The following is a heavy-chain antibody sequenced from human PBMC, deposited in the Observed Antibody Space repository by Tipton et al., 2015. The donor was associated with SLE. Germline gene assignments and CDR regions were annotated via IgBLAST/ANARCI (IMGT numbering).Heavy chain of an antibody. Sequence: SLRLSCAASGITFSSYAMTWVRQAPGRGLEWVSLISGTTGSTYYADSVKGRFTISSDNSKNTLYLQMNSLRAEDTAVYFCAKDRLYSTSDYYYYMDVWGKGTAVTVSS. CDR3: AKDRLYSTSDYYYYMDV. CDR2: ISGTTGST. CDR1: GITFSSYA. J-gene: IGHJ6*03. D-gene: IGHD6-13*01. V-gene: IGHV3-23*01.